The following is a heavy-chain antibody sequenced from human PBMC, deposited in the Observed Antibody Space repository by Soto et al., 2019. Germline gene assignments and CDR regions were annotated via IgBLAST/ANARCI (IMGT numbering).Heavy chain of an antibody. J-gene: IGHJ6*02. CDR2: ISSSSSTI. CDR3: ARDPVLRFLESQVLLARKYYYYGMDV. V-gene: IGHV3-48*02. Sequence: GGSLRLSCAASGFTFSSYSMNWVRQAPGKGLEWVSYISSSSSTIYYADSVKGRFTISRDNAKNSLYLQMNSLRDEDTAVYYCARDPVLRFLESQVLLARKYYYYGMDVWGQGTTVTVSS. CDR1: GFTFSSYS. D-gene: IGHD3-3*01.